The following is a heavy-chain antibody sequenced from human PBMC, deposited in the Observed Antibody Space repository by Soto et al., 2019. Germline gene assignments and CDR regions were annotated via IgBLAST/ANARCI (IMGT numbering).Heavy chain of an antibody. V-gene: IGHV4-59*01. CDR2: IYYSGST. J-gene: IGHJ4*02. D-gene: IGHD3-9*01. CDR3: ARSYYDILTGYSTGYFDY. CDR1: GGSISSYY. Sequence: PSETLSLTCTVSGGSISSYYWSWIRQPPGKGLEWIGYIYYSGSTNYNPSLKSRVTISVDTSKNQFSLKLSSVTAADTAVYYCARSYYDILTGYSTGYFDYWGQGTLVTVSS.